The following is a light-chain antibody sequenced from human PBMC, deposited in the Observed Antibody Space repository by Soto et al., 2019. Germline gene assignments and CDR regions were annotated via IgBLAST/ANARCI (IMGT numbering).Light chain of an antibody. CDR3: QEYGSSRT. CDR2: DAS. J-gene: IGKJ1*01. Sequence: EIVLTQSPGTLSLSPGERAILSCRASQSVSTSYLAWYQQKPGQAPRLLIYDASSRATGIPDRFSGSGSGTDFTLTISRLEPEDFAVYYCQEYGSSRTFGQGTKVEIK. V-gene: IGKV3-20*01. CDR1: QSVSTSY.